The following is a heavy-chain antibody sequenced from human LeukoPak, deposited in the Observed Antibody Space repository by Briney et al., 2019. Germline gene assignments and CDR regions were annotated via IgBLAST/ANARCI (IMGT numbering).Heavy chain of an antibody. D-gene: IGHD2-2*02. CDR2: IYYSGST. J-gene: IGHJ6*02. CDR3: ARLGRPVVPAAIDYYYYYGMDV. CDR1: GGSISSSSYY. V-gene: IGHV4-39*01. Sequence: SETLSPTCTVSGGSISSSSYYWGWIRQPPGKGLEWIGSIYYSGSTYYNPSLKSRVTISVDTSKNQFSLKLSSVTAADTAVYYCARLGRPVVPAAIDYYYYYGMDVWGQGTTVTVSS.